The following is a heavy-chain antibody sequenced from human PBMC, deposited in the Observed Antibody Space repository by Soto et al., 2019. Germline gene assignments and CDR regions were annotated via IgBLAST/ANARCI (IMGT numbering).Heavy chain of an antibody. CDR3: AREDYYYYGMDV. Sequence: EVQLVESGGGLIQPGGSLRLSCAASGFTVSSNYMSWVRQAPGKGLEWVSVIYSGGNTYYADSVKGRFTISRDHSKNTLYLQMNSLRAEDTAVYYCAREDYYYYGMDVWGQGTTVTVSS. V-gene: IGHV3-53*01. J-gene: IGHJ6*02. CDR1: GFTVSSNY. CDR2: IYSGGNT.